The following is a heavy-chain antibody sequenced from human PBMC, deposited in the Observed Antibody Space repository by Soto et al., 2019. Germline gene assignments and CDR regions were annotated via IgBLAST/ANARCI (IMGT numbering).Heavy chain of an antibody. CDR3: ARDPCSSTSCYGRFAFDS. V-gene: IGHV1-46*01. CDR1: GYTFTSYY. J-gene: IGHJ3*02. Sequence: GASVKVSCKASGYTFTSYYMHWVRQAPGQGLEWMGIINPSGGSTSYAQKFQGRVTMTRDTSTSTVYMELSSLRSEDTAVYYCARDPCSSTSCYGRFAFDSSGQGTMVTVSS. D-gene: IGHD2-2*01. CDR2: INPSGGST.